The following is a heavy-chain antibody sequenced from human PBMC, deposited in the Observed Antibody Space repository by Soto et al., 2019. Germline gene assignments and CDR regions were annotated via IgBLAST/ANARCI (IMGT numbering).Heavy chain of an antibody. V-gene: IGHV1-8*01. Sequence: QVQLVQSGAAMKKPGASVKVSCKASGYTFTSYDINWVRQATGQGLEWMGWINPNTGYTDYAQKFRGRVTMTGNTSITTAYMELSSLRSEDTAVYYCVRGRVMITFGVVIVIDYWGQGSPVTVSS. CDR3: VRGRVMITFGVVIVIDY. J-gene: IGHJ4*02. CDR1: GYTFTSYD. CDR2: INPNTGYT. D-gene: IGHD3-16*02.